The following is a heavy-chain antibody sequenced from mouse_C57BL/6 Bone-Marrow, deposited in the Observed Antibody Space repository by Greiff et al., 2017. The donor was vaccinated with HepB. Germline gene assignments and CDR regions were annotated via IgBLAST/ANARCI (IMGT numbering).Heavy chain of an antibody. Sequence: EVQLVESGGDLVKPGGSLKLSCAASGFTFSSYGMSWVRQTPDKRLEWVATISSGGSYTYYPDSGKGRFTISRDNAKNTLYLQMSSLKSEDTAMYYCARHGANWDWYFDVWGTGTTVTVSS. CDR2: ISSGGSYT. CDR3: ARHGANWDWYFDV. CDR1: GFTFSSYG. J-gene: IGHJ1*03. V-gene: IGHV5-6*01. D-gene: IGHD4-1*01.